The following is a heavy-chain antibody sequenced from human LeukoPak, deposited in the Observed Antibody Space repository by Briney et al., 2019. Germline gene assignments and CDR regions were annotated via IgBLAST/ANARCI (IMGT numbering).Heavy chain of an antibody. CDR1: GGSISSYY. D-gene: IGHD5-18*01. CDR2: IYYSGST. V-gene: IGHV4-59*01. CDR3: AGGYSYGSTYYYMDV. J-gene: IGHJ6*03. Sequence: TSETLSLTCTVSGGSISSYYWSWIRQPPGKGLEWIGYIYYSGSTNYNPSLKSRVTISVDTSKNQFSLKLSSVTAADTAVYYCAGGYSYGSTYYYMDVWGKGTTVTISS.